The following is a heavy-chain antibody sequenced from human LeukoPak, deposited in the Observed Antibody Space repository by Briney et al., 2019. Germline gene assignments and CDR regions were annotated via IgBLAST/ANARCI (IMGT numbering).Heavy chain of an antibody. V-gene: IGHV3-48*01. CDR2: ISGSSSTV. CDR1: GFTFNTYN. Sequence: TGGSLRLSCAASGFTFNTYNMNWVRQAPGKGLQWVSYISGSSSTVFYSDSVKGRFTISRDNAKISLYLQMNSLRAEDTAVYYCARDRRVDGMDVWGQGTTVIVSS. J-gene: IGHJ6*02. D-gene: IGHD1-26*01. CDR3: ARDRRVDGMDV.